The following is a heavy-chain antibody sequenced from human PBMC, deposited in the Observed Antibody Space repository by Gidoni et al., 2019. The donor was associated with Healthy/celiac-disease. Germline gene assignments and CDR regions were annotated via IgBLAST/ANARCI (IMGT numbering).Heavy chain of an antibody. Sequence: EVQLVESGGGLVKPGGSLRISCAASGFTFCHAWMSWVRQAPGKGLEWVGRIKSKTDGGTTDYAAPVKGRFTISRDDSKNTLYLQMNSLKTEDTAVYYCTTDDYGDYEGLRDYWGQGTLVTVSS. CDR2: IKSKTDGGTT. V-gene: IGHV3-15*01. J-gene: IGHJ4*02. D-gene: IGHD4-17*01. CDR1: GFTFCHAW. CDR3: TTDDYGDYEGLRDY.